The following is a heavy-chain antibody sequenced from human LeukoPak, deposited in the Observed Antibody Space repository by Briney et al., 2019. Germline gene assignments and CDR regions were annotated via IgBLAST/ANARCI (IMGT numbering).Heavy chain of an antibody. D-gene: IGHD3-3*01. Sequence: SVKVSCKASGGTFSSYAISWVRQAPGQGLEWMGGIIPIFGTANYAQKFQGRVTITADESTSTAYMELSSLRSEDTAVYYCARGFRALYYDFWSGYPFGYWGQGTLVTVSS. CDR3: ARGFRALYYDFWSGYPFGY. CDR1: GGTFSSYA. J-gene: IGHJ4*02. CDR2: IIPIFGTA. V-gene: IGHV1-69*13.